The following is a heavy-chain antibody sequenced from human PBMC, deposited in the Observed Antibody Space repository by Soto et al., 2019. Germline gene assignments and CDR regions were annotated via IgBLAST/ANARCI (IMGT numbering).Heavy chain of an antibody. Sequence: GGSLRLSCAASGFTFSSCSMNWVRQAPGKGLEWVSSISSSSSYIYYADSVKGRFTISRDNAKNSLYLQMNSLRAEDTAVYYCARDDTLAAANNHWGQGTLVTVSS. CDR2: ISSSSSYI. CDR3: ARDDTLAAANNH. J-gene: IGHJ5*02. CDR1: GFTFSSCS. D-gene: IGHD6-13*01. V-gene: IGHV3-21*01.